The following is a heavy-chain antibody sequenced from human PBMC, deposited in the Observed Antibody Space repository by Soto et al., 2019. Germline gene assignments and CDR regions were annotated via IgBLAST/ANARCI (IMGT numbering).Heavy chain of an antibody. D-gene: IGHD3-10*01. V-gene: IGHV4-34*01. CDR1: GGSFSGYY. Sequence: SETLSLTCAVYGGSFSGYYWSWIRQPPGKGLEWIGEINHSGSTNYNPSLKSRVTISVDTSKNQFSLKLSSVTAADTAVYYCARGDGSGSYNWFDPWGQGTLVTVS. CDR2: INHSGST. J-gene: IGHJ5*02. CDR3: ARGDGSGSYNWFDP.